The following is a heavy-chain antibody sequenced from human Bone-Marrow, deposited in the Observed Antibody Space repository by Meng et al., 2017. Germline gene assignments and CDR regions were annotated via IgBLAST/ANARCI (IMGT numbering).Heavy chain of an antibody. D-gene: IGHD3-3*01. V-gene: IGHV4-38-2*02. CDR3: ARDFLRFLEFLSDPNDVDDI. CDR2: IHHSGST. J-gene: IGHJ3*02. CDR1: GYSISTGYY. Sequence: GSLRLSCAVSGYSISTGYYWGWIRQPPGKGLEWIGSIHHSGSTYNNPSLKSRVTISVDTSKNQFSLNLRSVTAADTAVYFCARDFLRFLEFLSDPNDVDDIWGQGTMVTVSS.